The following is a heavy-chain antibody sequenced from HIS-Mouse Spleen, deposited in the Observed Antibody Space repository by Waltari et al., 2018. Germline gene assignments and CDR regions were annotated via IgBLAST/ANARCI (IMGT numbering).Heavy chain of an antibody. CDR3: ARMGPASGSYGDY. CDR1: GGSFSAYY. CDR2: INHSGST. Sequence: QVQLQQWGAGLLKPSETLSLPCAVYGGSFSAYYWSWIRQPPGKGLEWIGEINHSGSTNYNPSLKSRVTISVDTSKNQFSLKLSSVTAADTAVYYCARMGPASGSYGDYWGQGTLVTVSS. V-gene: IGHV4-34*01. D-gene: IGHD1-26*01. J-gene: IGHJ4*02.